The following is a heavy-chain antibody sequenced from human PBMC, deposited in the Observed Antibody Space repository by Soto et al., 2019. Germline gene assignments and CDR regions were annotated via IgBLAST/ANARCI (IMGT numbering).Heavy chain of an antibody. J-gene: IGHJ4*02. D-gene: IGHD2-15*01. CDR3: AKGGPDVFCSGGRCYFDY. CDR2: ISWNSNII. CDR1: GFTFDDYA. Sequence: EVQLVESGGGLVQPGRSLRLSCAASGFTFDDYAMHWVRRVPGKGLEWVSSISWNSNIIGYADSVKGRFTISRDNAKNSLYLQMNSLRPEDMALYYCAKGGPDVFCSGGRCYFDYWGQGTLVTVSS. V-gene: IGHV3-9*03.